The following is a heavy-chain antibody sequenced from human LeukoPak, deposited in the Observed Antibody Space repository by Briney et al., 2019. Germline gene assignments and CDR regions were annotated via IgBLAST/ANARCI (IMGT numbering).Heavy chain of an antibody. V-gene: IGHV3-21*01. CDR1: GFLFGSYS. D-gene: IGHD6-6*01. J-gene: IGHJ4*02. CDR3: ARHTTFRPNLIDH. Sequence: GGSLRLSCAASGFLFGSYSVIWVRQAPGKGLEWVSSISSTSSYIFYADSLKGRFTNSRNNARDTLYLQMNSLRAEDTAVYYCARHTTFRPNLIDHWGQGTLVTVSS. CDR2: ISSTSSYI.